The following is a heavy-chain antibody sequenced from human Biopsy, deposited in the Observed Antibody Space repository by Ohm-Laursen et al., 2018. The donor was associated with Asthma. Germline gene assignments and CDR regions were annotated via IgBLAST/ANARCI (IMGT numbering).Heavy chain of an antibody. CDR1: GDTPTERT. CDR2: FDIEDGEA. CDR3: TTDLWNPRKDYDY. Sequence: SAKASRKVSGDTPTERTTQWVRQAPGKGLERMGGFDIEDGEASYAQKLRGRVTLNEDPTTDSVYMEVSSQRSDETAVYYCTTDLWNPRKDYDYWGQGTLVTVSS. V-gene: IGHV1-24*01. D-gene: IGHD1-1*01. J-gene: IGHJ4*02.